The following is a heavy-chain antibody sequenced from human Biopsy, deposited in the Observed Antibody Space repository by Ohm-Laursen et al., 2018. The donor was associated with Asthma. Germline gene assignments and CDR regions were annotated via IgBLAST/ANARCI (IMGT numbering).Heavy chain of an antibody. J-gene: IGHJ1*01. V-gene: IGHV4-34*01. CDR2: INYRGDT. Sequence: SETLSLTCAISGGSFTHYFWMRIRQPPGKGLEWIGEINYRGDTNYSPSLESRVSISVDTSTYHFSLRLNSVTAADTAVYYCVRGEEVAGTYFKDWDQGTLVTVSS. CDR3: VRGEEVAGTYFKD. CDR1: GGSFTHYF. D-gene: IGHD6-19*01.